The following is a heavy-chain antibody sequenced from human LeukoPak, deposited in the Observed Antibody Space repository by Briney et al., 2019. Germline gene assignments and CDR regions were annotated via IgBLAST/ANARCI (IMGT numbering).Heavy chain of an antibody. CDR2: IIPIFGTA. Sequence: GASVKVSCKASGYTFTSYDISWVRQAPGQGLEWMGGIIPIFGTANYAQKFQGRVTITADESTSTAYMELSSLRSGDTAVYYCARTLPIVVVPAGSAFDIWGQGTMVTVSS. CDR1: GYTFTSYD. D-gene: IGHD2-2*01. J-gene: IGHJ3*02. V-gene: IGHV1-69*13. CDR3: ARTLPIVVVPAGSAFDI.